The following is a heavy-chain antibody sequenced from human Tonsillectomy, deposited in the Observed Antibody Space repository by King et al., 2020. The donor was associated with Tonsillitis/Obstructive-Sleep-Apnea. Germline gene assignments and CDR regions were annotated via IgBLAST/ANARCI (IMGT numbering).Heavy chain of an antibody. V-gene: IGHV4-31*01. CDR3: ARGYCSRTSCYLDY. D-gene: IGHD2-2*01. CDR1: GGSISSGGYY. CDR2: IYYSGST. J-gene: IGHJ4*02. Sequence: VQLQESGPGLVKPSQTLSLTCTVSGGSISSGGYYWSWIRQHPGKGLEWIGYIYYSGSTYYNPSLKTLVTISVDTSKNQFSLKLSSVTAADTAVYYCARGYCSRTSCYLDYWGQRTLVTVSS.